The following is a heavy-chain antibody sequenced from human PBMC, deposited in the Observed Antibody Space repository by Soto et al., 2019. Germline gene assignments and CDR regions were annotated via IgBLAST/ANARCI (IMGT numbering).Heavy chain of an antibody. J-gene: IGHJ4*01. CDR3: ERESSLFLVLDF. D-gene: IGHD3-3*01. CDR2: INSDGSSG. Sequence: GGSLRLSCEASGFTFSTSWMHWVRQTPGKGRVWVSRINSDGSSGSYTDSGKGRFTISRDDAKNTLYLEMNSLTAEDTAVYYCERESSLFLVLDFWGHGTKVRVSS. CDR1: GFTFSTSW. V-gene: IGHV3-74*01.